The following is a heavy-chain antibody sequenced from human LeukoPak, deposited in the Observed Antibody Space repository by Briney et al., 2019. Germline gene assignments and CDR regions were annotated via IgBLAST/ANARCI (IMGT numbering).Heavy chain of an antibody. D-gene: IGHD5-18*01. CDR3: AKNVMVKRYIDY. Sequence: GGSLRLSCAASGFILNNHAMSWVRQAPGKGLQWISVISGSGRTIEYEDSVKGRFTISRDNSKNTLSLQMNSLRVEDTAIYYCAKNVMVKRYIDYWGQGTLVTVSS. CDR2: ISGSGRTI. J-gene: IGHJ4*02. V-gene: IGHV3-23*01. CDR1: GFILNNHA.